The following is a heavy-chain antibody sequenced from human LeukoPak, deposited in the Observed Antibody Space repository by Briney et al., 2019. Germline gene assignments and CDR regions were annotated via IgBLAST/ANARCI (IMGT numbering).Heavy chain of an antibody. D-gene: IGHD4-17*01. CDR1: GFTFSGYE. J-gene: IGHJ4*02. Sequence: GGSLRLSCAASGFTFSGYEMNWVRQAPGKGLEWVSYISSSGSTIYYADSVKGRFTISRDNAKNSLYLQMNSLRAEDTAVYYCARRRMTTVTNSPVDYWGQGTLVTVSS. V-gene: IGHV3-48*03. CDR2: ISSSGSTI. CDR3: ARRRMTTVTNSPVDY.